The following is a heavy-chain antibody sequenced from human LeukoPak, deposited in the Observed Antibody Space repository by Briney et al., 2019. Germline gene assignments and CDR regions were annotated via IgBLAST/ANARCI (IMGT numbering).Heavy chain of an antibody. CDR1: GFTFSSYG. CDR2: IWYDGSNK. D-gene: IGHD6-19*01. V-gene: IGHV3-33*06. CDR3: AKGRYSSGWPSPDY. J-gene: IGHJ4*02. Sequence: PGRSLRLSCAASGFTFSSYGMHWVRQAPGKGLEWVAVIWYDGSNKYYADSVKGRFTISRDNSKNTLYLQMNSLRAEDTAVYYCAKGRYSSGWPSPDYWGQGTLVTVSS.